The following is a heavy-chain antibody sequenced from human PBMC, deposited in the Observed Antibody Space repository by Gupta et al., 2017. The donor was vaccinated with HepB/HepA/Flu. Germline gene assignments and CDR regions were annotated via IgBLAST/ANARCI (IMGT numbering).Heavy chain of an antibody. CDR2: ISGDGSSA. CDR1: GFTFEDYA. V-gene: IGHV3-43*02. CDR3: AKVRRASWEYYYNGMDV. D-gene: IGHD2/OR15-2a*01. J-gene: IGHJ6*02. Sequence: EVQLVESGGNVAQPGGSLRLSCAASGFTFEDYAMPWVRQAPGKGLEWVALISGDGSSAYYAASVQGRFTISRDNTKKSLYLQMTSLRAEDTALYYCAKVRRASWEYYYNGMDVWGQGTTVTVSS.